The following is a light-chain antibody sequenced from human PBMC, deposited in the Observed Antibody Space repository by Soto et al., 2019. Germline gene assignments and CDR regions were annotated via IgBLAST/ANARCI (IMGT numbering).Light chain of an antibody. CDR3: AAWDDSLRAVV. CDR2: RNH. CDR1: RSNIGTYT. Sequence: QSVLTQSPSASGTPGQRVTISCSGSRSNIGTYTENWYQQLPGTAPTLLIYRNHQRPSGVPDRFSGSKSGTSASLAISGPQSEDEADYYCAAWDDSLRAVVFGGGTKLTVL. V-gene: IGLV1-44*01. J-gene: IGLJ2*01.